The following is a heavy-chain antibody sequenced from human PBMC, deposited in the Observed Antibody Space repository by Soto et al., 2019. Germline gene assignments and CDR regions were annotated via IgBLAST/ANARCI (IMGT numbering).Heavy chain of an antibody. CDR1: GGSISSGGYS. Sequence: SETLSLTCAVSGGSISSGGYSWSWIRQPPGKGLEWIGYIYRSGGTYYNPSLKSRVTISVDRSKNQFSLKLSSVTAADTAVYYCARSLDIVLVPAAMQVGWFDPWGQGTLVTVSS. CDR3: ARSLDIVLVPAAMQVGWFDP. CDR2: IYRSGGT. V-gene: IGHV4-30-2*01. D-gene: IGHD2-2*03. J-gene: IGHJ5*02.